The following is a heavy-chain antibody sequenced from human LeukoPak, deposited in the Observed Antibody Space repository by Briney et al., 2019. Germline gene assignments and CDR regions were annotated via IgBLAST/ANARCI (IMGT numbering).Heavy chain of an antibody. Sequence: PGRSLRLSCAASGFTFSNYGMHWVRQAPGKGLEWVAVISYDGSNKYYADSVKGRFTISRDNSKNTLYLQMNSLRAEDTAVYYCLKDLQGVGVYWGLGTLVTVSS. J-gene: IGHJ4*02. CDR1: GFTFSNYG. CDR3: LKDLQGVGVY. CDR2: ISYDGSNK. V-gene: IGHV3-30*18. D-gene: IGHD2-21*01.